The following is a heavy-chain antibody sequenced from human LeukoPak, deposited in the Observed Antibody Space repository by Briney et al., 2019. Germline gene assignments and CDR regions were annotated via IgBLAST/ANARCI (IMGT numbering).Heavy chain of an antibody. V-gene: IGHV4-61*02. CDR3: ARGETYYYGSGYYYYMDV. CDR2: IYTSGST. J-gene: IGHJ6*03. D-gene: IGHD3-10*01. Sequence: SQTLSLTCTVSGGSISSGSYYWSWIRQPAGKGLEWIGRIYTSGSTNYNPSLKSRVTISVDTSKNQFSLKLSSVTAADTAVYYCARGETYYYGSGYYYYMDVWGKGTTVTISS. CDR1: GGSISSGSYY.